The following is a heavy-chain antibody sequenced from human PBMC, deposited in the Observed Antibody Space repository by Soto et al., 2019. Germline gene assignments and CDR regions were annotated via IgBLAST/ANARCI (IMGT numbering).Heavy chain of an antibody. CDR3: AKXXXXXGGTVWNWFDP. J-gene: IGHJ5*02. D-gene: IGHD2-15*01. V-gene: IGHV3-23*01. CDR1: GFSFSSYA. Sequence: EVQLLESGGGLAPPGGSLRLSCAASGFSFSSYAMNWVRXAXGXGVEWVAGISGSGGDTYYVDSVKGRFTISRDNXXXXXXXXXXXXXXXXXXXXXXAKXXXXXGGTVWNWFDPWGQGTRVSVSS. CDR2: ISGSGGDT.